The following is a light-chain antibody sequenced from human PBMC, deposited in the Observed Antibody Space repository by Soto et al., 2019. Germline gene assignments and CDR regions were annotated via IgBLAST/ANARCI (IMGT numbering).Light chain of an antibody. CDR2: DAS. Sequence: PGERAALSCGASESVSSNQLAWYQQKNGLAPRLLIYDASSRASGIPERFSGSGYGTGFSLTISSLETADSAVYYCQQYGSSPITFGQGTRLEIK. J-gene: IGKJ5*01. CDR3: QQYGSSPIT. V-gene: IGKV3D-20*01. CDR1: ESVSSNQ.